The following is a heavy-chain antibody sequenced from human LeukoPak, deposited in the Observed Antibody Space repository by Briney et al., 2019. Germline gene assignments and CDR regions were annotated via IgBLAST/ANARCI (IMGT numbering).Heavy chain of an antibody. J-gene: IGHJ4*02. CDR1: RFTFSSYA. V-gene: IGHV3-48*04. Sequence: GGSLRLSCAASRFTFSSYAMSWVRQAPGKGLEWVSYISSSGSTIYYADSVKGRFTISRDNAKNSLYLQMNSLRAEDTAVYYCARGTIVGAIGYFDYWGQGTLVTVSS. CDR2: ISSSGSTI. D-gene: IGHD1-26*01. CDR3: ARGTIVGAIGYFDY.